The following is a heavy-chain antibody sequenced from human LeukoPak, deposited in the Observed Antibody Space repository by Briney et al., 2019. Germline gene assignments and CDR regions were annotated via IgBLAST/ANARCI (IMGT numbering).Heavy chain of an antibody. CDR2: INPNSGGT. Sequence: ASVKVSCKTSGYSFTDYYMHWVRQAPGQGLEWMGWINPNSGGTSSAQKFQGRVTMTRDTSITTVYMEVNWLTFDDTAMYYCARADRLHGGPYLIGPWGQGTPVTVSS. CDR3: ARADRLHGGPYLIGP. D-gene: IGHD3-16*01. J-gene: IGHJ5*02. V-gene: IGHV1-2*02. CDR1: GYSFTDYY.